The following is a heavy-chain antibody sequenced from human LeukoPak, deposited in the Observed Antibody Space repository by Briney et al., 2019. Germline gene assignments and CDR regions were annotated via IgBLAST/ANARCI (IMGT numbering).Heavy chain of an antibody. Sequence: SETLSLTCTVSGGSIRSGGYYWSWIRQHPGKGLEWIGYIYYSGSTYYNPSLKSRVTISVDTSKNQFSLKLSSVTAADTAVYYCAREEGTVTTRGWFDPWGQGTLVTVSS. J-gene: IGHJ5*02. CDR3: AREEGTVTTRGWFDP. CDR2: IYYSGST. V-gene: IGHV4-31*03. CDR1: GGSIRSGGYY. D-gene: IGHD4-11*01.